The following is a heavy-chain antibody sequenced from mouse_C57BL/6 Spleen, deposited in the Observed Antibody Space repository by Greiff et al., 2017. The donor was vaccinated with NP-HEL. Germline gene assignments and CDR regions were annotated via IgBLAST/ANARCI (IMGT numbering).Heavy chain of an antibody. Sequence: DVMLVESGEGLVKPGGSLKLSCAASGFTFSSYAMSWVRQTPEKRLEWVAYISSGGDYIYYADTVKGRFTISRDNARNTLYLQMSSLKSEDTAMYYCTRDYGNLRGYFDYWGQGTTLTVSS. V-gene: IGHV5-9-1*02. J-gene: IGHJ2*01. CDR1: GFTFSSYA. CDR2: ISSGGDYI. CDR3: TRDYGNLRGYFDY. D-gene: IGHD2-1*01.